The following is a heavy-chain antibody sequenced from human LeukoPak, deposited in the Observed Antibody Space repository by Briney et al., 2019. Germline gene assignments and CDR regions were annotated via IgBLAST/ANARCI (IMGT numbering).Heavy chain of an antibody. J-gene: IGHJ4*02. CDR3: AREYSSGWSDY. D-gene: IGHD6-19*01. V-gene: IGHV4-59*01. CDR2: IYYSGST. Sequence: SETLSLTCTVSGGSISSYYWSWIRQPPGKGLEWIGYIYYSGSTNYNPSLKSRVTISVDTSKNQFSLKLSPVTAADTAVYYCAREYSSGWSDYWGQGTLVTVSS. CDR1: GGSISSYY.